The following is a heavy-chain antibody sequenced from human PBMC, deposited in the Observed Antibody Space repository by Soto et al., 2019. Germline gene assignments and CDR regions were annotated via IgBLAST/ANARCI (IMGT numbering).Heavy chain of an antibody. CDR2: IYHSGNT. J-gene: IGHJ4*02. CDR3: ARERYYDTSGHCDY. V-gene: IGHV4-4*02. Sequence: SETLSLTCGVSGASISSSNWWTWVRQPPGKGLEWIGEIYHSGNTNYNPSFKSRVTILVDKSKNQFSLNLNSVTAADTAVYYCARERYYDTSGHCDYWGQGTLVTVSS. CDR1: GASISSSNW. D-gene: IGHD3-22*01.